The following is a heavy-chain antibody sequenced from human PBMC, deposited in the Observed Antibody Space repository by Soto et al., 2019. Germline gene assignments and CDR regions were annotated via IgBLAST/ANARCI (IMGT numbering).Heavy chain of an antibody. CDR2: MNPGSGDT. CDR3: ARLLGVHNTQPFWLGYFDY. V-gene: IGHV1-8*01. CDR1: GYSFTNNG. Sequence: ASVKVSCQASGYSFTNNGVSWVLQATGQGLEWMGWMNPGSGDTGYAQKFQGRVTMTRDISIATAYMELSSLRSEDTAIYFCARLLGVHNTQPFWLGYFDYWGQGTLVTVPQ. J-gene: IGHJ4*02. D-gene: IGHD3-3*01.